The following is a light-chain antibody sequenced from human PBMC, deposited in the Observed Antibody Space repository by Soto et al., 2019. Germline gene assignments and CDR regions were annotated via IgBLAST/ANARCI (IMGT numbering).Light chain of an antibody. V-gene: IGLV2-23*02. CDR3: CSYAGSSTSVLV. CDR2: EVS. Sequence: QPASVSGSPGQSITISCTGTSSDVGSYNLVSWYQQHPGKAPKLMIYEVSKRPSGVSNRFSGSKSGNTASLTISGLQAEDEADYYCCSYAGSSTSVLVFGTGTKLTVL. J-gene: IGLJ1*01. CDR1: SSDVGSYNL.